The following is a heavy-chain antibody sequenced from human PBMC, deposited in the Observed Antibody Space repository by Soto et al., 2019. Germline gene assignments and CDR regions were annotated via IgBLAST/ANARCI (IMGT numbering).Heavy chain of an antibody. Sequence: GGSLRLSCAASGFTFSSYAMSWVRQAPGKGLEWVANIKPDGSDKFYVDSVKGRFTISRDNAKNSLYLQMNSLRAEDTAVYYCAREGRLLGAFDIWGQGTLVTVSS. D-gene: IGHD2-15*01. CDR1: GFTFSSYA. V-gene: IGHV3-7*01. CDR2: IKPDGSDK. J-gene: IGHJ3*02. CDR3: AREGRLLGAFDI.